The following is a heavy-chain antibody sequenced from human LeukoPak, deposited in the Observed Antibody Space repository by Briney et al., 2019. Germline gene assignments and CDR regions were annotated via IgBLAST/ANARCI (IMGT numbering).Heavy chain of an antibody. CDR3: AKAGATVTTNYFDY. V-gene: IGHV3-23*01. D-gene: IGHD4-17*01. CDR1: GFTFSSYA. J-gene: IGHJ4*02. Sequence: GGSLRLSCAASGFTFSSYAMSWVCQAPGKGPEWVSFVSENGRAAYADSVKGRFTISRDNSKNTLYLQMNSLRAEDTAVYYCAKAGATVTTNYFDYWGQGTLVTVSS. CDR2: VSENGRA.